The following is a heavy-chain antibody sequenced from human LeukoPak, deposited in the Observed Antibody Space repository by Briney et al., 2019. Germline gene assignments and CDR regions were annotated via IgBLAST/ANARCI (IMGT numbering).Heavy chain of an antibody. CDR2: IYYSGST. Sequence: SQTLSLTCTVSGGSISSGDYYWSWIRQPPGKGLEWIGYIYYSGSTYYNPSLKSRVTISVDTSKNQFSLKLSSVTAADTAVYYCARDHTGWYYDSSGYYRRGNWFDPWGQGTLVTVSS. V-gene: IGHV4-30-4*01. CDR1: GGSISSGDYY. J-gene: IGHJ5*02. D-gene: IGHD3-22*01. CDR3: ARDHTGWYYDSSGYYRRGNWFDP.